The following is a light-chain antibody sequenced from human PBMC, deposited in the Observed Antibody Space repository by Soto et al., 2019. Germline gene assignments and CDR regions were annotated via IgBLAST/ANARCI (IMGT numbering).Light chain of an antibody. CDR1: QSVSSY. J-gene: IGKJ1*01. CDR2: DAS. CDR3: QQRSNWPPWT. V-gene: IGKV3-11*01. Sequence: TXSLSPGERATLSCRASQSVSSYLAWYQQKPGQAPRLLIYDASNRATGIPARFSGSGSGTDFTLTISSLEPEDFAVYYCQQRSNWPPWTFGQGTKVEIK.